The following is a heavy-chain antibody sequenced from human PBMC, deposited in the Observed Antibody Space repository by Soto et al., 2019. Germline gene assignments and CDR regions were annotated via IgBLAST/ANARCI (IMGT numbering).Heavy chain of an antibody. D-gene: IGHD6-19*01. CDR2: ISESGVST. CDR1: GFTFTTSA. CDR3: ATTTGYAIGWPTY. V-gene: IGHV3-23*01. Sequence: EVQLLESGGGLVHPGGSLRLSCAASGFTFTTSAMIWVRQAPGKGLEWVSGISESGVSTYYADSVKGRFTISRDNSKNTLYLQVNSLRAEDTAVYYCATTTGYAIGWPTYWGQGTLVTVSS. J-gene: IGHJ4*02.